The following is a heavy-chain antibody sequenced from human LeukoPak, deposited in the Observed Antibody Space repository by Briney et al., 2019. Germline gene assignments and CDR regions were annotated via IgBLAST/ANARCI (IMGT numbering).Heavy chain of an antibody. V-gene: IGHV4-39*07. J-gene: IGHJ4*02. D-gene: IGHD3-22*01. Sequence: SETLSLTCTVSGGSISSSSYYWGWIRQPPGKGLEWIGSIYYSGSTYYNPSLKSRVTISVDTSKNQFSLKLSSVTAADTAVYYCARGVETDTMIVVGADYWGQGTLVTVSS. CDR1: GGSISSSSYY. CDR2: IYYSGST. CDR3: ARGVETDTMIVVGADY.